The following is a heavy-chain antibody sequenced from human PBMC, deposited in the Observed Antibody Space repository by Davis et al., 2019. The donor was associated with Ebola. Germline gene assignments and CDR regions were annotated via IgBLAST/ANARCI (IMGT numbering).Heavy chain of an antibody. CDR3: ARDARPDCGGDCYSDYYYGMDV. Sequence: GESLKTPCAAPGFTFSGSAMHRVRQASGKGLEWVGRIRSKANSYAPAYAASVKGRFTISRDDSKNTAYLQMNSLKTEDTAVYYCARDARPDCGGDCYSDYYYGMDVWGQGTTVTVSS. CDR2: IRSKANSYAP. V-gene: IGHV3-73*01. D-gene: IGHD2-21*01. J-gene: IGHJ6*02. CDR1: GFTFSGSA.